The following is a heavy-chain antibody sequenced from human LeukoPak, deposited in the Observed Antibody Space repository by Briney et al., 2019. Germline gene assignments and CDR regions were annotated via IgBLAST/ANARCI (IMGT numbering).Heavy chain of an antibody. V-gene: IGHV4-30-4*01. CDR1: GGSISSGDYY. CDR2: IYYSGST. Sequence: SETLSLTCTVSGGSISSGDYYWSWIRQPPGKGLEWIGYIYYSGSTYYNPSLKSRVTISVDTSKNQFSLKLSSVTAADTAVYYCARGPLYGGKPGYWGQGTLVTVSS. J-gene: IGHJ4*02. CDR3: ARGPLYGGKPGY. D-gene: IGHD4-23*01.